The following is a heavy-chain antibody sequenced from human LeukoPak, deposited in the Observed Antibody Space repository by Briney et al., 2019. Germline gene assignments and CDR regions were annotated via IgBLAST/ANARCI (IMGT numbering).Heavy chain of an antibody. Sequence: PGGSLRLSCAASGFTFSSYAMSWVRQAPGKGLEWVSAISGRGGSTYYADSVKGRFTSSRDNAKNTVYLQMNSLRAEDTAVYYCAKGPWFGELLTFYFDYWGQGTLVTVSS. CDR2: ISGRGGST. D-gene: IGHD3-10*01. CDR1: GFTFSSYA. J-gene: IGHJ4*02. V-gene: IGHV3-23*01. CDR3: AKGPWFGELLTFYFDY.